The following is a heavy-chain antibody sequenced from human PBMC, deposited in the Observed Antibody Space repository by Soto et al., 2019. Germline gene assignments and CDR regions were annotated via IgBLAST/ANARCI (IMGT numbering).Heavy chain of an antibody. V-gene: IGHV1-69*13. Sequence: VKGSCKASGATFSSYPISWVRQAPGQGLEWMGGIIPIFGTANYAQKFQGRVTITADESTRTAYMELSSLRSEDTAVYYCARDGVDIVEGPHKYGMDVWGQGTTVTVSS. D-gene: IGHD5-12*01. CDR3: ARDGVDIVEGPHKYGMDV. CDR1: GATFSSYP. CDR2: IIPIFGTA. J-gene: IGHJ6*02.